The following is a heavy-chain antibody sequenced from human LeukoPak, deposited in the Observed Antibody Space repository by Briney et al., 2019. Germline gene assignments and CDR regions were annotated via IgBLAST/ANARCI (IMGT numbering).Heavy chain of an antibody. V-gene: IGHV3-7*01. CDR1: GFTFSSYW. CDR2: IKQDGSEK. CDR3: AREGGVFYDSSGYYPYYFDH. D-gene: IGHD3-22*01. J-gene: IGHJ4*02. Sequence: GGSLRLSCAASGFTFSSYWMSWVRQAPGKGLEWVANIKQDGSEKYYVDSVKGRFTISRDNAKNSLYLQMNSLRAEDTSVYYCAREGGVFYDSSGYYPYYFDHWGQGTLVTVSS.